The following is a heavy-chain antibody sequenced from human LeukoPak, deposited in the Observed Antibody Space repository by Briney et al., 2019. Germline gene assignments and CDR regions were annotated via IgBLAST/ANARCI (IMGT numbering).Heavy chain of an antibody. V-gene: IGHV3-74*01. Sequence: GGSLRLSCAASGFTFSTYWMYWVRHAPGKGLVWVSRIKSDGSSTSYADSVKGRFTISRDNAKNTLYLQMNSLRAEDTAVYYCVRDMNSAGMRSYYYYYGMDVWGQGTTVTVSS. D-gene: IGHD6-19*01. CDR1: GFTFSTYW. CDR3: VRDMNSAGMRSYYYYYGMDV. CDR2: IKSDGSST. J-gene: IGHJ6*02.